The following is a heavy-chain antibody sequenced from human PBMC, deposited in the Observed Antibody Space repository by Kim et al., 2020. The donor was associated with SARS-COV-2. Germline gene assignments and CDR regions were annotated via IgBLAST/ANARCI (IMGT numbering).Heavy chain of an antibody. J-gene: IGHJ4*02. CDR3: ASLSTGYVWGKFDY. CDR2: INGDGSST. CDR1: GFTFSSYW. D-gene: IGHD3-16*01. Sequence: GGSLRLSCAASGFTFSSYWMHWVRQAPGEGLVWVSRINGDGSSTSYADSVKGRFTISSDNAKNTLYLQMNSLRAEDTAVYYCASLSTGYVWGKFDYWGQGTLVTVSS. V-gene: IGHV3-74*01.